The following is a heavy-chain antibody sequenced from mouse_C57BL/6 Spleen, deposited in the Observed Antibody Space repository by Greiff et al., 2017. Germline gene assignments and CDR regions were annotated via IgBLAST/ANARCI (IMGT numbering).Heavy chain of an antibody. CDR1: GYTFTSYW. V-gene: IGHV1-61*01. J-gene: IGHJ4*01. D-gene: IGHD2-4*01. CDR2: IYPSDSET. CDR3: ARRLRRDYAMDY. Sequence: QVQLQQPGAELVRPGSSVKLSCKASGYTFTSYWMDWVKQRPGQGLEWIGNIYPSDSETHYNQKFKDKATLTVDKSSSTAYMQLSSLTSEDSAVYYCARRLRRDYAMDYWGQGTSVTVSS.